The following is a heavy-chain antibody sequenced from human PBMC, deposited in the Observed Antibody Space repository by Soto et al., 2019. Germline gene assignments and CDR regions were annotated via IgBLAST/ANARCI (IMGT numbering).Heavy chain of an antibody. CDR1: GYTFTTYD. CDR3: ARAVSHFYHYYYMDV. V-gene: IGHV1-18*01. J-gene: IGHJ6*03. CDR2: ISAFNGNM. Sequence: QVQLVQSGAEVKKSGASVKVSCKASGYTFTTYDISWVRQAPGQGLEWMGWISAFNGNMNYAQKLQGRVTMTTDTSTSTAYMELRSLRSDDTAVYYCARAVSHFYHYYYMDVWGKGTTVTVSS. D-gene: IGHD2-8*01.